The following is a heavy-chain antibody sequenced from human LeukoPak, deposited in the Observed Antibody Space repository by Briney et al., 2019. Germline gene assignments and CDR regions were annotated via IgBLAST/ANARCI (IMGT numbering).Heavy chain of an antibody. D-gene: IGHD3-22*01. V-gene: IGHV3-21*01. J-gene: IGHJ4*02. Sequence: GGSLRLSCAASGFTFSSYSMNWVRQAPGKGLEWVSSISSVSGYIYYADSMKGRFTISRDNAKNSVYLQMNSLGAEDTAVYYCVRDRYDSAGYTVSWGQGTLVTVSS. CDR1: GFTFSSYS. CDR2: ISSVSGYI. CDR3: VRDRYDSAGYTVS.